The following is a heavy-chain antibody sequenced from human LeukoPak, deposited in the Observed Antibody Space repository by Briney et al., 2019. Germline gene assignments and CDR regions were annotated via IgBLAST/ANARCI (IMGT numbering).Heavy chain of an antibody. CDR2: IYSGGST. D-gene: IGHD6-19*01. V-gene: IGHV3-66*01. CDR3: ARDRGYSSGWYGRFDY. J-gene: IGHJ4*02. Sequence: PGGSLRLSCAASGFTVSSNYMSWVRQAPGKGLEWVSVIYSGGSTYYADSVKGGFTISRDNSKNTLYLQMNSLRAEDTAVYYCARDRGYSSGWYGRFDYWGQGTLVTVSS. CDR1: GFTVSSNY.